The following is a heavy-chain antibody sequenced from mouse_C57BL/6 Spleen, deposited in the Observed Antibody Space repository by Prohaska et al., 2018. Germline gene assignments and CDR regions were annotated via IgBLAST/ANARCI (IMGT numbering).Heavy chain of an antibody. CDR2: INTYSGVP. D-gene: IGHD1-1*02. V-gene: IGHV9-3*01. CDR3: ARSWNYGYFDY. J-gene: IGHJ2*01. Sequence: VKQAPGMGLKWMGWINTYSGVPTYADDFKGRFAFSLETSASTAYLQINNLKNEDTATYFCARSWNYGYFDYWGQGTTLTVSS.